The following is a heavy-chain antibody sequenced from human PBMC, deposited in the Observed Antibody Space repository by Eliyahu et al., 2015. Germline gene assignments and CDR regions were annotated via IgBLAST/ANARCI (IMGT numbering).Heavy chain of an antibody. CDR1: GGSXSSSNW. D-gene: IGHD6-19*01. Sequence: QVQLQESGPGLVKPSGXLSLTCXXXGGSXSSSNWWSWVRQPPGXGLEWIGEIYXSGSTNYXPXLKSRVTISVDKSKNQFSLKLSSVTAAETAVYYCARDKDSSGWYADWGQGTLVTVSS. J-gene: IGHJ4*02. CDR2: IYXSGST. V-gene: IGHV4-4*02. CDR3: ARDKDSSGWYAD.